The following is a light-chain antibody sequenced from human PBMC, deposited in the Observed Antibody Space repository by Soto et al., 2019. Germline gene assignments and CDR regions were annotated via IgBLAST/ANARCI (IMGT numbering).Light chain of an antibody. J-gene: IGKJ5*01. CDR2: DAS. V-gene: IGKV3-11*01. Sequence: EIVLTLSPATLSLSPGETATLSCRASQNINNFLAWYQQKPGQAPRLLIFDASNRATGIPARFSGSGSGTDFTLSISSLEPEDFAVYYCQQRSSWPSFGQGTRLEIK. CDR1: QNINNF. CDR3: QQRSSWPS.